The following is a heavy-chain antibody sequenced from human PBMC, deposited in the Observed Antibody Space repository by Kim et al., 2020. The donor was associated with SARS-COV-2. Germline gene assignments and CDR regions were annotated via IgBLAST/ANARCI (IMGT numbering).Heavy chain of an antibody. CDR2: IYYSGST. Sequence: SETLSLTCTVSGGSISSYYWSWIRQPPGKGLEWIGYIYYSGSTNYNPSLKSRVTISVDTSKNQFSLKLSSVTAADTAVYYCARSTNMGWFDPWGQGTLVT. V-gene: IGHV4-59*01. D-gene: IGHD2-2*01. J-gene: IGHJ5*02. CDR1: GGSISSYY. CDR3: ARSTNMGWFDP.